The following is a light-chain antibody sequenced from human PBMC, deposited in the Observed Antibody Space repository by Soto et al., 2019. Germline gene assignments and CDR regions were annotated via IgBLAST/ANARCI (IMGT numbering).Light chain of an antibody. CDR2: GNS. CDR3: QSYDSSLSGLYV. V-gene: IGLV1-40*01. J-gene: IGLJ1*01. Sequence: QPVLTQPPSVSGAPGQRVTISCTGSSSNIGAGYDVHWYQQLPGTAPKLLIYGNSNRPSGVPDRFSGSKSGTSASLAITGLQAEDEADYYCQSYDSSLSGLYVFGTGTKFTVL. CDR1: SSNIGAGYD.